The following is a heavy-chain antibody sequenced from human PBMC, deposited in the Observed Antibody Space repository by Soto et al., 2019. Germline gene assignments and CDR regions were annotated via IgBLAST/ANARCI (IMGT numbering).Heavy chain of an antibody. V-gene: IGHV4-59*01. CDR2: IYYSGST. J-gene: IGHJ6*02. Sequence: PSETLSLTCTVSGGSISSYYWSWIRQPPEKGLEWIGYIYYSGSTNYNPSLKSRVTISVDTSRNQVSLKLSSVTAADSAVYFCGRAWSHVLHPFYFGMDVGGQGTSLTVSS. D-gene: IGHD2-15*01. CDR3: GRAWSHVLHPFYFGMDV. CDR1: GGSISSYY.